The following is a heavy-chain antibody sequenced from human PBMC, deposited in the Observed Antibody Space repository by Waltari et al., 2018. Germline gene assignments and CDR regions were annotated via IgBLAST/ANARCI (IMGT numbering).Heavy chain of an antibody. CDR3: ARDTDYGDWYFDL. J-gene: IGHJ2*01. V-gene: IGHV3-48*03. Sequence: EVQLVESGGGLVQPGGSLRLSCAASGFTFSSYEMICGSQAPGKGLEWVSYISSSGSTIYYADSVKGRFTISRDNAKNSLYLQMNSLRAEDTAVYYCARDTDYGDWYFDLWGRGTLVTVSS. CDR2: ISSSGSTI. CDR1: GFTFSSYE. D-gene: IGHD4-17*01.